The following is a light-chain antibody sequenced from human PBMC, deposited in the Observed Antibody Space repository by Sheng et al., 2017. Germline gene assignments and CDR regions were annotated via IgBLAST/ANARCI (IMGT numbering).Light chain of an antibody. CDR3: QAWDSGDWV. V-gene: IGLV3-1*01. Sequence: SYELTQPPSVSVSPGQTASITCSGDELGHKYACWYQDNKRPSGIPERFSGSNSGNTATLTISGTQAMDEADYYCQAWDSGDWVFGGGTRLTVL. J-gene: IGLJ3*02. CDR1: ELGHKY. CDR2: DN.